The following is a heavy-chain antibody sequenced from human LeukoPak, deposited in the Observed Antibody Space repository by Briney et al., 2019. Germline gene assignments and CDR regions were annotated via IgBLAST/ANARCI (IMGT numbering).Heavy chain of an antibody. D-gene: IGHD5-12*01. V-gene: IGHV1-18*01. Sequence: ASVKVSCKASGYTFTSYGISWVRQAPGQGLEWMGWISAYNGNTNYAQKLQGRVTMTTDTSTSTAYMELRSLRSDDTAVYYCARRVWGYDYVGLIYYYYYMDVWGKGTTVTVSS. CDR3: ARRVWGYDYVGLIYYYYYMDV. CDR1: GYTFTSYG. CDR2: ISAYNGNT. J-gene: IGHJ6*03.